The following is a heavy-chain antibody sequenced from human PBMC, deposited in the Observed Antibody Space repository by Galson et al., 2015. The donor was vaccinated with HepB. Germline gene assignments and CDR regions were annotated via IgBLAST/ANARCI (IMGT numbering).Heavy chain of an antibody. CDR1: IFRHHA. CDR2: INGRGSTR. CDR3: VKEGSWFGGDWFDP. D-gene: IGHD3-16*01. J-gene: IGHJ5*02. V-gene: IGHV3-23*01. Sequence: IFRHHAMAWIRQAPGMGLEWVSGINGRGSTRSYSDAVKGRFSISRDNSKDTVFLQMDNLRAEDTAVYYCVKEGSWFGGDWFDPWGQGALVTVS.